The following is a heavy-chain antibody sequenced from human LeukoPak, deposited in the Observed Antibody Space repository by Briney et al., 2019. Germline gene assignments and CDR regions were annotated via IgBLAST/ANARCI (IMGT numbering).Heavy chain of an antibody. V-gene: IGHV4-39*01. J-gene: IGHJ4*02. CDR3: ARLFDYYDSSGYYDDY. CDR2: IYYSGST. Sequence: SETLSLTCTVSGGSISSSSYYWGWIRQPPGKGLEWIGSIYYSGSTYYNPSLKSRVTISVDTSKNQFSLKLSSVTAADTAVYYCARLFDYYDSSGYYDDYWGQGTLVTVSS. CDR1: GGSISSSSYY. D-gene: IGHD3-22*01.